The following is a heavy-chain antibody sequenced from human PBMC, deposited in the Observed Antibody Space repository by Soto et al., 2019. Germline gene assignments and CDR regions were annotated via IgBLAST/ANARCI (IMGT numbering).Heavy chain of an antibody. Sequence: ASVKVSCKASGYTFTSYYIHWVRQAPGQGLEWMGWINPNSGDTGYAQKFQGRVTMTRNTSISTAYMELSSLRSDDTAVYYCARSMSESSSWYMDYYYGMDVWGQGTRVTV. V-gene: IGHV1-2*02. J-gene: IGHJ6*02. CDR1: GYTFTSYY. D-gene: IGHD6-13*01. CDR3: ARSMSESSSWYMDYYYGMDV. CDR2: INPNSGDT.